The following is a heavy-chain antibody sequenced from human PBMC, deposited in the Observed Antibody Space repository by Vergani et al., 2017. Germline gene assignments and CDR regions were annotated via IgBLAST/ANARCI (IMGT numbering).Heavy chain of an antibody. J-gene: IGHJ4*02. D-gene: IGHD6-13*01. V-gene: IGHV3-21*01. Sequence: EVQLVESGGGLVKPGGSLRLSCAASGFTFSSYSMNWVRQAPGKGLEWVSSISSSSSYIYYADSVKGRFTISRDNAKNSLYLQMNSLRAEDTAVYYCASDIRPTRGAGTPYFDYWGQGTLVTVSS. CDR2: ISSSSSYI. CDR3: ASDIRPTRGAGTPYFDY. CDR1: GFTFSSYS.